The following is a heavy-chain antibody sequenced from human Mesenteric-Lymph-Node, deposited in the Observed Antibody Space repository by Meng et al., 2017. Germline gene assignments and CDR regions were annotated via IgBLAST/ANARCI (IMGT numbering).Heavy chain of an antibody. V-gene: IGHV1-69*04. CDR3: ARDPGVTTDHSEYFQH. CDR1: GGTFSSYT. Sequence: SVKVSCKASGGTFSSYTISWVRQAPGQGLEWMGRIIPILGIANYAQKFQGRVTITADKSTSTAYMELSSLRSEDTAVYYCARDPGVTTDHSEYFQHWGQGTLVTGAS. J-gene: IGHJ1*01. CDR2: IIPILGIA. D-gene: IGHD4-17*01.